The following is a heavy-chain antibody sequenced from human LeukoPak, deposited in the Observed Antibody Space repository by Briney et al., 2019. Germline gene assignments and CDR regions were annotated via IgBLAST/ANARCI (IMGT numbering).Heavy chain of an antibody. CDR1: VGTFSSYA. CDR3: ARDQDSSGYYYVRGAFDI. Sequence: ASVKVSCKASVGTFSSYAISWVRQAPGQGLEWMGGIIPVFGTANYAQKFQGRVTITADESTSTAYIELSSLRSEDTAVYYCARDQDSSGYYYVRGAFDIWGQGTMVTVSS. CDR2: IIPVFGTA. D-gene: IGHD3-22*01. J-gene: IGHJ3*02. V-gene: IGHV1-69*01.